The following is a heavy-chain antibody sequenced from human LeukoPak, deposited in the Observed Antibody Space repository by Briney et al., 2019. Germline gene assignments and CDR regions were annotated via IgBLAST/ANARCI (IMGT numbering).Heavy chain of an antibody. J-gene: IGHJ4*02. D-gene: IGHD6-6*01. CDR1: GYTFTAHY. V-gene: IGHV1-2*06. CDR3: AREPYSSSSDRHGRTFDY. Sequence: ASVQVSCMASGYTFTAHYIHWVRQALGQGLEWMGQIHSNSGGEKYAQKFQGRVTVLRDTSINTIYMELTSLTSDDTAVYYCAREPYSSSSDRHGRTFDYWGQGTLVTVSS. CDR2: IHSNSGGE.